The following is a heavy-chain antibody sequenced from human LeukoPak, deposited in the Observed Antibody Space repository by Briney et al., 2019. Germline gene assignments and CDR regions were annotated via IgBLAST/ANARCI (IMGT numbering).Heavy chain of an antibody. CDR3: AGHHPRNIVDF. CDR1: GGSISSYY. J-gene: IGHJ4*02. Sequence: SETLSLTCTVSGGSISSYYWSWIRQPPGKGLEWIAYISDIGSINYNPSLKSRVTISLDTFKNQFSLKLSSVTAADTAVYYCAGHHPRNIVDFWGQGTLVTVSS. CDR2: ISDIGSI. V-gene: IGHV4-59*08. D-gene: IGHD2-15*01.